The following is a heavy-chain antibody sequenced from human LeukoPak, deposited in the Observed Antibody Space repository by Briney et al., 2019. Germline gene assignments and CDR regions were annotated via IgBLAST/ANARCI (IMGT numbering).Heavy chain of an antibody. D-gene: IGHD4-17*01. CDR3: ARDQFYGDNPFDY. CDR1: GYTFTNYA. CDR2: INAGNGNT. J-gene: IGHJ4*02. V-gene: IGHV1-3*01. Sequence: ASVKVSCKASGYTFTNYAMHWARQAPGQRLEWMGWINAGNGNTKYSRKFQGRVTITRDTSASTAYMELSSLRSEDTAVYYCARDQFYGDNPFDYWGQGTLVTVSS.